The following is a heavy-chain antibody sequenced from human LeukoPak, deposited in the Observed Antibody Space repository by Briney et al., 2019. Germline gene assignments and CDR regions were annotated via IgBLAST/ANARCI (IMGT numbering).Heavy chain of an antibody. CDR3: RVATTEIDY. V-gene: IGHV1-2*02. J-gene: IGHJ4*02. CDR1: GYTFTGYY. D-gene: IGHD5-12*01. Sequence: ASVKGSCTPSGYTFTGYYMHWVRQAPGQGREWMGWINPNSGGTNYAQKFQGRVTMTRDTSISTAYMALSRLRSDDTGVYYCRVATTEIDYWGQGTLVTVSS. CDR2: INPNSGGT.